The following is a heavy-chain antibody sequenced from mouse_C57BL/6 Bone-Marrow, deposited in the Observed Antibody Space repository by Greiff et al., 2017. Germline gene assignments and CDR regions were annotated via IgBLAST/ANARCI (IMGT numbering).Heavy chain of an antibody. J-gene: IGHJ3*01. CDR3: ARQRDYYGSSFFAY. CDR1: GFTFSDYY. CDR2: ISNGGGSP. D-gene: IGHD1-1*01. Sequence: EVMLVESGGGLVQPGGSLKLSCAASGFTFSDYYLYWVRQTPEKRLEWVAYISNGGGSPSYPDTVKGRFTISRDNAKNTLDLQMSRLKSEDTAMYYCARQRDYYGSSFFAYWGQGTLVTVSA. V-gene: IGHV5-12*01.